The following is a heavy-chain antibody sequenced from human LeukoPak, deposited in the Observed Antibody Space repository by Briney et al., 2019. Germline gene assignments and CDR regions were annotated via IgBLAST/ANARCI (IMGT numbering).Heavy chain of an antibody. D-gene: IGHD2-8*01. CDR2: IYTSGST. V-gene: IGHV4-61*02. CDR1: GGSISSGSYY. Sequence: PSETLSLTCTVSGGSISSGSYYWSWIRQPAGKGLEWIGRIYTSGSTNYNPSLKSRVTISVDTSKNQFSLKLSSVTAADTAVYYCARGHGWFDPWGQGTLVTVSS. CDR3: ARGHGWFDP. J-gene: IGHJ5*02.